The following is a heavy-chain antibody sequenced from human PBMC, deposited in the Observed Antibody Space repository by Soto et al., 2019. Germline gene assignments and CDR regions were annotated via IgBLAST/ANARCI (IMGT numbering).Heavy chain of an antibody. V-gene: IGHV1-18*01. Sequence: ASVKVSCKASGCTFTSYGISWVRQAPGQGLEWMGWISAYNGNTNYAQKLQGRVTMTTDTSTSTAYMELRSLRSDDAAVCYCARDFIVVVVAATHYFDYWGQGTLVTVSS. D-gene: IGHD2-15*01. J-gene: IGHJ4*02. CDR3: ARDFIVVVVAATHYFDY. CDR2: ISAYNGNT. CDR1: GCTFTSYG.